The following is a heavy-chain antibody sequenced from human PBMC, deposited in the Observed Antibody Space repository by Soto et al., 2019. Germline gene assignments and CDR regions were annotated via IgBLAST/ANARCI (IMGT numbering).Heavy chain of an antibody. CDR2: IDPSDSYT. CDR1: GYRFTSYW. Sequence: PVAFLKLSCQGSGYRFTSYWISLVRPLPGKGLEWMGRIDPSDSYTNYSPSFQGHVTISADKSISTAYLQWSSLKASDTAMYYCARRRQLGYYYGMDVGGQGTTGNVAS. D-gene: IGHD6-13*01. V-gene: IGHV5-10-1*01. CDR3: ARRRQLGYYYGMDV. J-gene: IGHJ6*02.